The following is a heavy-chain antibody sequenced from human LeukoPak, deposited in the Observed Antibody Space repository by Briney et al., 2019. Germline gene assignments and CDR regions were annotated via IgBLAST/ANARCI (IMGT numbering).Heavy chain of an antibody. CDR2: IYYSGST. CDR1: GGSISSSSYY. J-gene: IGHJ6*03. V-gene: IGHV4-39*07. CDR3: ARDKSSSSSYYYYYMDV. Sequence: SETLSLTCTVSGGSISSSSYYWGWIRQPPGKGLEWIGSIYYSGSTYYNPSLKSRVTISVDTSKNQFSLKLSSVTAADTAVYYCARDKSSSSSYYYYYMDVWGKGTTVTVSS. D-gene: IGHD6-6*01.